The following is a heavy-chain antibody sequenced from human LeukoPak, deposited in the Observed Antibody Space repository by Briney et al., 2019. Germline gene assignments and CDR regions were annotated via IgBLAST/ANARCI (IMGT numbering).Heavy chain of an antibody. D-gene: IGHD6-19*01. CDR1: GDSVSSNSAA. CDR2: TYYRSKWYN. V-gene: IGHV6-1*01. CDR3: ARGVWSSFGWYALFDL. Sequence: SQTLSLTCAISGDSVSSNSAAWNWIRQSPSRGLEWLGRTYYRSKWYNDYAVSVKSRITINPDTSKNQFSLQLNSVTPEDTAVYYCARGVWSSFGWYALFDLWGRGTLVTVSS. J-gene: IGHJ2*01.